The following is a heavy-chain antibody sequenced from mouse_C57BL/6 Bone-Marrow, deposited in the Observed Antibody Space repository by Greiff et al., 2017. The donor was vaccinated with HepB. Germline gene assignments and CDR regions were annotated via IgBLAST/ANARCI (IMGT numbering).Heavy chain of an antibody. J-gene: IGHJ3*01. CDR1: GYTFTSYW. V-gene: IGHV1-7*01. CDR3: ARRIYYDYLWFAY. Sequence: QVQLQQSGAELVKPGASVKLSCKASGYTFTSYWMHWVKQRPGQGLEWIGYINPSSGYTKYNQKFKDKATLTADKSSSTAYMQLSSLTYEDSAVYYGARRIYYDYLWFAYWGQGTLVTVSA. CDR2: INPSSGYT. D-gene: IGHD2-4*01.